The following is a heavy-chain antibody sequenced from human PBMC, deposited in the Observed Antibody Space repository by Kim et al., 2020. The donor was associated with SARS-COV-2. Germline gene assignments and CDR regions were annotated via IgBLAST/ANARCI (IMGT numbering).Heavy chain of an antibody. D-gene: IGHD4-17*01. Sequence: LKSRVTISVDTSKNQFSLKLSSVTAADTAVYYCARSTMVTTFYYYYYGMDVWGQGTTVTVSS. CDR3: ARSTMVTTFYYYYYGMDV. V-gene: IGHV4-34*01. J-gene: IGHJ6*02.